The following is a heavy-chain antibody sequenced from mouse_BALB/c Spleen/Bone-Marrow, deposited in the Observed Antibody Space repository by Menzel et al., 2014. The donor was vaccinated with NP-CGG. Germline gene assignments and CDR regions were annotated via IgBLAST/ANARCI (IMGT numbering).Heavy chain of an antibody. CDR1: GFNIKDTY. CDR3: ALYYYGYYSDS. V-gene: IGHV14-3*02. D-gene: IGHD1-1*01. J-gene: IGHJ2*01. CDR2: IDPANDNT. Sequence: VQLQQPGAELVKPGASVKLSCTASGFNIKDTYMHWVKQRPEQGLEWIGRIDPANDNTKYDPKFQGKATITADTSSNTAYLQLGSLTSEDTAVYYCALYYYGYYSDSWGQGTTLTVSS.